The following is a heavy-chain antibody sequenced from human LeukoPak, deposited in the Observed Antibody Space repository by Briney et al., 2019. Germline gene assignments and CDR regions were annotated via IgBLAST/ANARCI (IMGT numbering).Heavy chain of an antibody. V-gene: IGHV3-30*04. CDR3: ARSGKMATITWGALDY. CDR2: ISYDGSNK. J-gene: IGHJ4*02. Sequence: GRSLRLSCAASGFTFSSYAMHWVRQAPGKGLEWVAVISYDGSNKYYADSVKGRFTISRDNAKNSLYLQMNSLRAEDTAVYYCARSGKMATITWGALDYWGQGTLVTVSS. CDR1: GFTFSSYA. D-gene: IGHD5-24*01.